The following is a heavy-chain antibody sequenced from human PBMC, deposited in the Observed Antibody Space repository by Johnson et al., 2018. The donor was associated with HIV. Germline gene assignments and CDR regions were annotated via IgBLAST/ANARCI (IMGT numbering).Heavy chain of an antibody. V-gene: IGHV3-30-3*01. D-gene: IGHD6-13*01. CDR2: ISYDGSNK. Sequence: QVQLVESGGGVVQPGGSLRLSCAASGFTFSGYAINWVRQAPGKGLEWVAVISYDGSNKYYADSVKGRFTISRDNSKNTLYLQMNSLRPEDTAVYYCARELAADGVDAFDIWGQGTMVTVS. J-gene: IGHJ3*02. CDR1: GFTFSGYA. CDR3: ARELAADGVDAFDI.